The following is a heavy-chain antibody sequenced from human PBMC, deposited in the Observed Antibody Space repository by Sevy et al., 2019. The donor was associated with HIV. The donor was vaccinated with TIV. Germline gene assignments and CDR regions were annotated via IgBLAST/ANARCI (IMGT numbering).Heavy chain of an antibody. V-gene: IGHV3-48*04. Sequence: GGSLRLSCAASGFTFSSYAMSWVRQAPGKGLEWVSYISSSGNTIYYADSVKGRFTMSRDNAKNSLFMQMNSLRAEDTAIYYCASGEVGATDWYFDLWGRGTLVTVSS. CDR1: GFTFSSYA. J-gene: IGHJ2*01. D-gene: IGHD1-26*01. CDR2: ISSSGNTI. CDR3: ASGEVGATDWYFDL.